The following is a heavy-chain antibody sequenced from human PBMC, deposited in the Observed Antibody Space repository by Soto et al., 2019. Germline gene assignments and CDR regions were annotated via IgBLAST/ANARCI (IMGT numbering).Heavy chain of an antibody. J-gene: IGHJ5*02. Sequence: GGSLRLSCAASGFTFDDYAMHWVRQAPGKGLEWVSGISWNSGSIGYADSVKGRFTISRDNAKNSLYLQMNSLRAEDTAVYYCATVENGSTTWFDPWGQGTLVTVSS. CDR3: ATVENGSTTWFDP. CDR2: ISWNSGSI. V-gene: IGHV3-9*01. D-gene: IGHD1-26*01. CDR1: GFTFDDYA.